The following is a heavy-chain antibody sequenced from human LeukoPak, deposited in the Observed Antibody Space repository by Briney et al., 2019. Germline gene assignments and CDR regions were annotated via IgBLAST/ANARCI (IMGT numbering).Heavy chain of an antibody. D-gene: IGHD2-2*01. CDR3: AKDHSGYCSSTSSLCYMDV. CDR2: TQYDGSTK. CDR1: GFTFINYG. J-gene: IGHJ6*03. Sequence: PGGSLRLSCAASGFTFINYGMHWVRQAPGKGLEWVTFTQYDGSTKYYTDSVKGRFTISRDNSKNTLYLQMNSLRAEDTAVYYCAKDHSGYCSSTSSLCYMDVWGKGTTVTVSS. V-gene: IGHV3-30*02.